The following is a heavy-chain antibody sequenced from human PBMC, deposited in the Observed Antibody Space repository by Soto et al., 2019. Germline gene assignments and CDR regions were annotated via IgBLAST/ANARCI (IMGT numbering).Heavy chain of an antibody. Sequence: LRLSCAASGFTFTTYALIWVRQAPGKGLEWVSGISGTGISTYHADSVKGRFTISRDNSRNTLYLQMNALRAEDTAVYYCAKQAPHTTSWALTDFWGQGALVTVSS. CDR3: AKQAPHTTSWALTDF. J-gene: IGHJ4*02. V-gene: IGHV3-23*01. CDR1: GFTFTTYA. CDR2: ISGTGIST. D-gene: IGHD2-2*01.